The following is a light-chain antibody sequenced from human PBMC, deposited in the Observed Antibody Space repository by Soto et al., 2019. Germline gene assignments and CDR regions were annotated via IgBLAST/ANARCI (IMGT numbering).Light chain of an antibody. J-gene: IGKJ1*01. CDR1: QSVSSY. CDR3: XQYGTSPRT. Sequence: EIVLTQSPATLSLSPGERATLSCRASQSVSSYLAWYQQKPGQAPRLLIYDASNRATGIPARFSGSGSGTDFTLTISRLDPEDFAVYYCXQYGTSPRTFGQGTKVDIK. V-gene: IGKV3-11*01. CDR2: DAS.